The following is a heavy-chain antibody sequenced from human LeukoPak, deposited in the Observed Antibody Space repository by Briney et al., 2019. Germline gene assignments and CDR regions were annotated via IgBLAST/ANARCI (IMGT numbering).Heavy chain of an antibody. CDR3: ARHRGGSYWIVGAFDI. V-gene: IGHV4-39*01. CDR2: IYYSGST. Sequence: SETLSLTCTVSGGSISSSSYYWGWIRQPPGKGLEWIGSIYYSGSTYYNPSLKSRVTISVDTSKNQFSLKLSSVTAADTAVYYCARHRGGSYWIVGAFDIWGQGTMVTVSS. D-gene: IGHD1-26*01. CDR1: GGSISSSSYY. J-gene: IGHJ3*02.